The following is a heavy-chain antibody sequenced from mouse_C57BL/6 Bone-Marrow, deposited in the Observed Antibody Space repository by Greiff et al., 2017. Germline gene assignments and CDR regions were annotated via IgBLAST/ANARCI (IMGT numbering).Heavy chain of an antibody. V-gene: IGHV5-4*03. J-gene: IGHJ2*01. CDR1: GFTFSSYA. CDR2: ISDGGSYT. CDR3: ARGSPTMITTYFDY. Sequence: EVKLMESGGGLVKPGGSLKLSCAASGFTFSSYAMSWVRQTPEKRLAWVATISDGGSYTYYPDNVKGRFTISRDNAKNNLYLQMSHLKSEDTAMYYCARGSPTMITTYFDYWGQGTTLTVSS. D-gene: IGHD2-4*01.